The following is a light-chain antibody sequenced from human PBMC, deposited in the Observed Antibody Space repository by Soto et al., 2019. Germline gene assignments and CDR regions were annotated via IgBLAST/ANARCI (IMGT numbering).Light chain of an antibody. Sequence: DIQMTQSPTSLSASVGDRVIITCRASQGIRNFVAWYQQKPGKAPKLLMYAASTLQSGVPSRFSGSGSGTDFTLTINSLQPEDVATYSCQKYTSVPVFGPGTKVEIK. V-gene: IGKV1-27*01. CDR1: QGIRNF. J-gene: IGKJ3*01. CDR3: QKYTSVPV. CDR2: AAS.